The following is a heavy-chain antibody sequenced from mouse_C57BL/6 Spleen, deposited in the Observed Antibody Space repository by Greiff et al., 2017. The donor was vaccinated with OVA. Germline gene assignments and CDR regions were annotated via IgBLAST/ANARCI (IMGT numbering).Heavy chain of an antibody. CDR3: ARPVVATRYFDV. Sequence: VQLQQSGAELVRPGTSVKVSCKASGYAFTNYLIEWVKQRPGQGLEWIGVINPGSGGTNYNEKFKGKATLTADKSSSTAYMQLSSLTSEDAAVYFCARPVVATRYFDVWGTGTTVTVSS. J-gene: IGHJ1*03. CDR1: GYAFTNYL. CDR2: INPGSGGT. D-gene: IGHD1-1*01. V-gene: IGHV1-54*01.